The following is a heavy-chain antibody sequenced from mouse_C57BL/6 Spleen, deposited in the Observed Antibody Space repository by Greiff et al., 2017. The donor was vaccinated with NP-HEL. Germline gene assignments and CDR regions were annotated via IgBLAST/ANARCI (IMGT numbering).Heavy chain of an antibody. CDR1: GYSITSGYN. CDR3: ARGTTTLDY. V-gene: IGHV3-6*01. J-gene: IGHJ2*01. D-gene: IGHD1-1*01. Sequence: ESGRGFVKPSQSLSLTCSVTGYSITSGYNWNWIRQFPGKILGWAGYISYDGSNNYNPSLKNRFSITRDTSKNQFFLKLNSVTTEDAATYYCARGTTTLDYWGQGTTLTVSS. CDR2: ISYDGSN.